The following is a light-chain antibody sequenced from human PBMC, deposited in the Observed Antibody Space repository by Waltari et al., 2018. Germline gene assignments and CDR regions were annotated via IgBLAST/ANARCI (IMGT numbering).Light chain of an antibody. Sequence: EIVLTQSPGPLSLAPGERATLPCRASQSVSSTLAWYQQKPGQAPSLLIYAASTRATGIPDRFSGSGSGTDFSLTISRLEPEDFAVYYCQHYVRLPATFGQGTKVEIK. J-gene: IGKJ1*01. CDR2: AAS. V-gene: IGKV3-20*01. CDR3: QHYVRLPAT. CDR1: QSVSST.